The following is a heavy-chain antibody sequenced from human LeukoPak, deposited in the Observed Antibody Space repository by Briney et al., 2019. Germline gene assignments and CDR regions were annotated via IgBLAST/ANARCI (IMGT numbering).Heavy chain of an antibody. CDR2: ISSSGSTI. D-gene: IGHD3-10*01. V-gene: IGHV3-48*03. CDR3: ASGTGSGSYSVGSPDD. CDR1: GFTFSSYE. J-gene: IGHJ4*02. Sequence: GGSLRLSCAASGFTFSSYEMNWVRQAPGKGLEWVSYISSSGSTIYYADSVKGRFTISRDNAKNSLYLQMNSLRAEDTAVYYCASGTGSGSYSVGSPDDWGQGTLVTVSS.